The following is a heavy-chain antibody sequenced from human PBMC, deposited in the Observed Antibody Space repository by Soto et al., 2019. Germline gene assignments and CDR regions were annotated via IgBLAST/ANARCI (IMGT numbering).Heavy chain of an antibody. J-gene: IGHJ4*02. V-gene: IGHV3-7*03. CDR2: IKKDGSEK. D-gene: IGHD3-16*02. CDR1: YW. CDR3: ARGLLTFGGVIVVAFDF. Sequence: YWMSWVRQAPGKGLEWVANIKKDGSEKFYVDSVMGRFAISRDNAKNSLYLQMDSLRADDTAVYYCARGLLTFGGVIVVAFDFWGLGTLVTVSS.